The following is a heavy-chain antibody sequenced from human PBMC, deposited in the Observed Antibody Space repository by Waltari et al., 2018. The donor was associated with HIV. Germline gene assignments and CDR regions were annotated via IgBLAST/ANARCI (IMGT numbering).Heavy chain of an antibody. D-gene: IGHD5-12*01. V-gene: IGHV3-21*01. CDR1: GFTFRNYN. CDR2: IGSSNSDI. J-gene: IGHJ4*02. CDR3: ARDLVASKAY. Sequence: EVQLVESGGGLVKPGGSLRLSCAASGFTFRNYNMHWVRQAPGKGLEWVSSIGSSNSDIYYTDSVDGRFTISRDNANNSLFLQMNSLRAEDTAVYYCARDLVASKAYWGQGTLVTVSA.